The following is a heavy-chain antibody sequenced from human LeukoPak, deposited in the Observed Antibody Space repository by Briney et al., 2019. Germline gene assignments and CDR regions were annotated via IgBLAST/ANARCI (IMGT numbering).Heavy chain of an antibody. CDR3: ARGTSSGSPEGLDP. V-gene: IGHV4-59*12. Sequence: SETLSLTCTVSGVSISSYYWSWIRQPPGKGLEWIGYICYGGSTNYNPSLKSRLTISVDTSKTPCALKLSSVTAADTAVYYCARGTSSGSPEGLDPWGQGTLVTVSS. D-gene: IGHD1-26*01. CDR1: GVSISSYY. J-gene: IGHJ5*02. CDR2: ICYGGST.